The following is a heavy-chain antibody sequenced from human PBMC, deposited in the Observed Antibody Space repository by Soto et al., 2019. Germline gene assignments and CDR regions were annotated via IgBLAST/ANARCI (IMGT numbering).Heavy chain of an antibody. CDR3: ARALYYYDSSGPYGMDV. V-gene: IGHV4-34*01. Sequence: SEALCVSYAGYGGTFRADQWSLSRQPPGKGLEWIGEINHSGSTNYNPSLKSRVTISVDTSKNQFSLKLSSVTAADTAVYYCARALYYYDSSGPYGMDVWGHGTTGTVS. CDR2: INHSGST. J-gene: IGHJ6*02. CDR1: GGTFRADQ. D-gene: IGHD3-22*01.